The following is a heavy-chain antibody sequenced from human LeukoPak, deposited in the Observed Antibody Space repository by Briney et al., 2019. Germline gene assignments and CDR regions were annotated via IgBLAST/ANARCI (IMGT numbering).Heavy chain of an antibody. D-gene: IGHD3-10*01. V-gene: IGHV3-30-3*01. CDR3: MRDYMGWFDP. CDR1: GFSLSNFQ. CDR2: ISLDGSTE. Sequence: GGSLRHSCVASGFSLSNFQMYWVRQAPGKGLEWVSIISLDGSTEFYADSVKGRFTISRDTASNTMHLEMNNLRIEDTAVYYCMRDYMGWFDPWGQGSLVTVSS. J-gene: IGHJ5*02.